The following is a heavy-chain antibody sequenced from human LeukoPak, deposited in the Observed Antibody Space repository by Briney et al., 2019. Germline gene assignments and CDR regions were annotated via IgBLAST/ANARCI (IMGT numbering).Heavy chain of an antibody. CDR1: GFTSSSYG. CDR3: ARDLGDSTIFDY. J-gene: IGHJ4*02. Sequence: GRSLRLYCAASGFTSSSYGMHWVRQAPGKGLEWVAVIWYDGSNKYYADSVKGRFTISRDNSKNTLYLQMNSLRAEDTAVYYCARDLGDSTIFDYWGQGTLVTVSS. V-gene: IGHV3-33*01. CDR2: IWYDGSNK. D-gene: IGHD3-16*01.